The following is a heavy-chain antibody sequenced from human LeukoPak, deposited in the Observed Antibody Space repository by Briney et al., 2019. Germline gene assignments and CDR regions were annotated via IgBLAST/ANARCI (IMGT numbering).Heavy chain of an antibody. V-gene: IGHV3-23*01. CDR2: ISGSGGST. Sequence: PGGSPRLSCAASGFTFSNYAMSWVRQAPGKGLEWVSTISGSGGSTYYADSVKGRFTISRDNSKNTLYLQMNSLRAGDTAVYHCAKVRAYYYGMDVWGQGTTVTVSS. J-gene: IGHJ6*02. CDR3: AKVRAYYYGMDV. CDR1: GFTFSNYA.